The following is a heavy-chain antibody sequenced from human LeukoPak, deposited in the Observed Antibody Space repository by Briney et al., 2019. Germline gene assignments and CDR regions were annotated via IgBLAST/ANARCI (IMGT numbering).Heavy chain of an antibody. V-gene: IGHV5-51*01. Sequence: GESLQISCQASGYPFTNYWIGWVRQMPGKGLEWMGIIYPGDSDTRYSPPFQGQVTISVDKSIRTAYLQWNSLKASDSAIYYCARDYGLGPYYPFAYWGQGTLVTVSS. CDR2: IYPGDSDT. J-gene: IGHJ4*02. CDR1: GYPFTNYW. D-gene: IGHD3-10*01. CDR3: ARDYGLGPYYPFAY.